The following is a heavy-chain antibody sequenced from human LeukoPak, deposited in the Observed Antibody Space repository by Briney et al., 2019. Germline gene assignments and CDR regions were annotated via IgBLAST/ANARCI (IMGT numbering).Heavy chain of an antibody. CDR2: IYSGGST. CDR1: GFTVSSNY. V-gene: IGHV3-53*01. D-gene: IGHD3-16*01. J-gene: IGHJ4*02. CDR3: ARDGFGTGSN. Sequence: GGSLRLSCAASGFTVSSNYMSWVRQAPGKGLEWVSVIYSGGSTYYADSVKGRFTISRDNAKNSLYLQMNTLRADDTAVYYCARDGFGTGSNWGQGTLVTVSS.